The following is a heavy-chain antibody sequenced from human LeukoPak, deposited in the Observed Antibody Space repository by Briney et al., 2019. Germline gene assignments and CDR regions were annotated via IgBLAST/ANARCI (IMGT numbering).Heavy chain of an antibody. J-gene: IGHJ4*02. Sequence: PSETLSLTCTVSGGSVSSTTYYWSWIRQPPGKGLEWIGHMYYSGNTNYNPSLKSRVTIPVDTSRNQFSLKLSSVTAADTAVYYCARGESSGWYSSHLDYWGQGTLVTVSS. CDR2: MYYSGNT. CDR1: GGSVSSTTYY. V-gene: IGHV4-61*01. D-gene: IGHD6-19*01. CDR3: ARGESSGWYSSHLDY.